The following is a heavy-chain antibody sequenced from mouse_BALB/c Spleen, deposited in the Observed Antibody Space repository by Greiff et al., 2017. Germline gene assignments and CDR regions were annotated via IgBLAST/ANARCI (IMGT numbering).Heavy chain of an antibody. D-gene: IGHD2-1*01. CDR3: ARYGNYVAMDY. CDR1: GFTFSSFG. J-gene: IGHJ4*01. V-gene: IGHV5-17*02. Sequence: EVKLVESGGGLVQPGGSRKLSCAASGFTFSSFGMHWVRQAPEKGLEWVAYISSGSSTIYYADTVKGRFTISRDNPKNTLFLQMTSLRSEDTAMYYCARYGNYVAMDYWGQGTSVTVSS. CDR2: ISSGSSTI.